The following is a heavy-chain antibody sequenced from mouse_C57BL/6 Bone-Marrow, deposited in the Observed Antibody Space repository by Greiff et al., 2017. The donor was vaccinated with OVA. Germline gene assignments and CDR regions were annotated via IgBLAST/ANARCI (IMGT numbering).Heavy chain of an antibody. CDR1: GFNIKNTY. CDR3: AREGIYEGYHGYFDV. CDR2: IDPATGNT. D-gene: IGHD2-3*01. J-gene: IGHJ1*03. Sequence: VQLKESVAELVRPGASVKLSCTASGFNIKNTYMHWVKQRPEQGLEWIGRIDPATGNTKYAPKFQGKATITADTSSNTAYLQLSSLTSEDTAIYYCAREGIYEGYHGYFDVWGTGTTVTVSS. V-gene: IGHV14-3*01.